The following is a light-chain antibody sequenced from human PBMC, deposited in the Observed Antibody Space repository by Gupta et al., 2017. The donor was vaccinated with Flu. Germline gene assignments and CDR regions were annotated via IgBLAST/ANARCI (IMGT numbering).Light chain of an antibody. CDR2: NTA. CDR1: YGSVSRSQY. Sequence: QTVVTQEPSLSVSPGGTVTLTCGSSYGSVSRSQYPSWYQQTPGQSPRTLIYNTATRSAGVPDRFSGSMLGNKAALTITGARADDEADYFCALYMGSGVWVFGGGTKVTVL. CDR3: ALYMGSGVWV. V-gene: IGLV8-61*01. J-gene: IGLJ3*02.